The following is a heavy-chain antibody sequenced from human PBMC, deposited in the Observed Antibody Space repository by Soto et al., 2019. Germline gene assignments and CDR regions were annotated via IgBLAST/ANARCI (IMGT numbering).Heavy chain of an antibody. V-gene: IGHV3-30-3*01. CDR2: ISYDGNNK. Sequence: GGSLRLSCAASGFTFSTYAIHWVRQAPGKGLEWVAFISYDGNNKNYADSVKGRFTISRDNSKNTVYLQMNSLTAADTAVYYCARSYKSAWYYFDFWGQGTLVTVSS. D-gene: IGHD6-19*01. CDR3: ARSYKSAWYYFDF. CDR1: GFTFSTYA. J-gene: IGHJ4*02.